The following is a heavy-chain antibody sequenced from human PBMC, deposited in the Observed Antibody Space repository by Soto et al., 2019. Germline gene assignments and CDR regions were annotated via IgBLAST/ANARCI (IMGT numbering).Heavy chain of an antibody. CDR3: ARCLGPIVVVPAANPGATGYYYGMDV. CDR2: INPSGGST. Sequence: XSVKVSCKASVYTFTSYYMHWVRQAPVQGLEWMGIINPSGGSTSYAQKFQGRVTMTRDTSTSTVYMELSSLRSEDTAVYYCARCLGPIVVVPAANPGATGYYYGMDVWGQGSTVTVSS. D-gene: IGHD2-2*01. J-gene: IGHJ6*02. CDR1: VYTFTSYY. V-gene: IGHV1-46*01.